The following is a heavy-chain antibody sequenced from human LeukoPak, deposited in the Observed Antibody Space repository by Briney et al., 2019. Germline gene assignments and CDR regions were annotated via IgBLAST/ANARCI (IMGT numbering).Heavy chain of an antibody. CDR2: ISSSGSTI. Sequence: PGGSLRLSCTASGFTFSNYAMYWVRQAPGKGLEWVSYISSSGSTIYYADSVKGRFTISRDNAKNSLYLQMNSLRAEDTAVYYCAELGITMIGGVWGKGTTVTISS. CDR1: GFTFSNYA. CDR3: AELGITMIGGV. J-gene: IGHJ6*04. V-gene: IGHV3-48*03. D-gene: IGHD3-10*02.